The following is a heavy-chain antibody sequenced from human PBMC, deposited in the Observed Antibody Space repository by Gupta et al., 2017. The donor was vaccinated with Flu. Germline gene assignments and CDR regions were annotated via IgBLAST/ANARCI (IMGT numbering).Heavy chain of an antibody. CDR1: YI. CDR3: ARDGRSSGWYKD. V-gene: IGHV3-48*01. J-gene: IGHJ4*02. Sequence: YIMNWVRQAPGKGLEWVPYISTSSSTIYYADSVKGRFTISSDNAKNSLYLQMNCLRAEDTAVYYCARDGRSSGWYKDWGQGTLVTVSS. D-gene: IGHD6-19*01. CDR2: ISTSSSTI.